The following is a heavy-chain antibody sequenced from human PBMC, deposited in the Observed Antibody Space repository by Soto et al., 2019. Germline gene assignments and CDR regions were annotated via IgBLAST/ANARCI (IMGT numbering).Heavy chain of an antibody. CDR2: IYYSGST. J-gene: IGHJ5*02. CDR3: ARRLGGLLGGGYNWFDP. V-gene: IGHV4-39*01. Sequence: SETLSLTCTVSGGSISSSSYYWGWIRQPPGKGLEWIGSIYYSGSTYYNPSLKSRVTISVDTSKNQFSLKLSSVTAADRAVFYWARRLGGLLGGGYNWFDPWGQGTLVTVSS. D-gene: IGHD1-26*01. CDR1: GGSISSSSYY.